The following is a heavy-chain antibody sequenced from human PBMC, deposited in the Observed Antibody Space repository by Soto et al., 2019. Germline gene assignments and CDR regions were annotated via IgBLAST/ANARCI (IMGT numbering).Heavy chain of an antibody. J-gene: IGHJ4*02. CDR1: GFSISSGYY. V-gene: IGHV4-38-2*01. CDR2: IYHSGNT. D-gene: IGHD3-10*01. Sequence: TLSLTCAFSGFSISSGYYWGWLRQPPGKGPEWIGSIYHSGNTYYNPSLKSRLTISVDTSKNQFSLTLTSVTAADTAVYHCARAGGSGRTFYYWGQGTLVTVSS. CDR3: ARAGGSGRTFYY.